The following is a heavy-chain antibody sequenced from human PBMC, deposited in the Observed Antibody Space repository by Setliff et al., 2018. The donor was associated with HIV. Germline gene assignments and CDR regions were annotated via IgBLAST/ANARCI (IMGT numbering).Heavy chain of an antibody. CDR3: ARGGDWTLDY. V-gene: IGHV4-34*01. CDR1: GGSFSNHY. CDR2: INPSEST. D-gene: IGHD2-21*02. Sequence: PSETLSLTCAVYGGSFSNHYWTWIRQPPGKGLEWIGEINPSESTHYNPSLKSRVTISVDTSKNQFSLILTSVTAADTAVYYCARGGDWTLDYWGRGSLGTVSS. J-gene: IGHJ4*02.